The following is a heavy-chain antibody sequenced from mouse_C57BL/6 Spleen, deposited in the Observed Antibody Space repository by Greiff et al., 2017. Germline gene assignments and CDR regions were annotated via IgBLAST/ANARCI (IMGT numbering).Heavy chain of an antibody. D-gene: IGHD1-1*02. CDR2: ISNGGGST. J-gene: IGHJ2*01. V-gene: IGHV5-12*01. CDR1: GFTFSDYY. Sequence: EVKVEESGGGLVQPGGSLKLSCAASGFTFSDYYMYWVRQTPEKRLEWVAYISNGGGSTYYPDTVKGRFTISRDNAKNTLYLQMSRLKSEDTAMYYCARHEGGAFDYWGQGTTLTVSS. CDR3: ARHEGGAFDY.